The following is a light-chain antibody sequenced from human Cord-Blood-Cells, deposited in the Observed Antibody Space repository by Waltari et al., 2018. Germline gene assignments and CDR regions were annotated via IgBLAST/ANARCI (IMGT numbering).Light chain of an antibody. CDR3: QQSYSTPLT. CDR1: QSISSY. CDR2: AAS. Sequence: DIQMTQCASSLSASVGARVTITCRASQSISSYLNWYQQKPGKAPKLLIYAASSLQSGVPSRFSGSGSGTDFTLTISSLQPEDFATYYCQQSYSTPLTFGGGTKVEIK. J-gene: IGKJ4*01. V-gene: IGKV1-39*01.